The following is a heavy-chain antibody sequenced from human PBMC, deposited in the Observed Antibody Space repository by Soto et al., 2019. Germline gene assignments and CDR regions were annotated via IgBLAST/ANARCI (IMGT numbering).Heavy chain of an antibody. D-gene: IGHD6-13*01. CDR3: ARGRYSSSWSDY. Sequence: RGSLRLSCAASGFTLSSYWMHWFRQAPGKGLVWVSRINSDGSSTSYADSVKGRFTISRDNAKNTLYLQMNSLRAEDTAVYYCARGRYSSSWSDYWGQGPLVTVSS. J-gene: IGHJ4*02. V-gene: IGHV3-74*01. CDR2: INSDGSST. CDR1: GFTLSSYW.